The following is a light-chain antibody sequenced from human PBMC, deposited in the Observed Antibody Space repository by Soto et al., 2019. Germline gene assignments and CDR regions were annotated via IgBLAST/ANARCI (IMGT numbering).Light chain of an antibody. Sequence: QSALTQPPSASGSPGQSVTISCTGSTSNIGAYNYVSWYQQHPGKAPKLVTFEVTKRPSGVPDRFSGSKSGNTASLTVSGLHTDDEAIYYCSSYGGRNNFVVFGGGTKVTVL. CDR2: EVT. CDR3: SSYGGRNNFVV. V-gene: IGLV2-8*01. CDR1: TSNIGAYNY. J-gene: IGLJ2*01.